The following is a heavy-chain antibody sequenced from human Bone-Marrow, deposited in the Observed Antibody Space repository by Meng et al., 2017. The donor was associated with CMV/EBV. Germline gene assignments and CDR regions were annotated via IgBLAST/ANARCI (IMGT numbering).Heavy chain of an antibody. CDR3: ARDLLQWLDPAYYYYGLDV. V-gene: IGHV1-46*01. Sequence: ASVKVSCKASGYTFTSYYMHWVRQAPGQGLEWMGIINPSGGSTSYAQKFQGRVTMTRDTSISTAYMELSSLRSDDTAVYYCARDLLQWLDPAYYYYGLDVWGQGTTVTVSS. CDR2: INPSGGST. CDR1: GYTFTSYY. D-gene: IGHD6-19*01. J-gene: IGHJ6*02.